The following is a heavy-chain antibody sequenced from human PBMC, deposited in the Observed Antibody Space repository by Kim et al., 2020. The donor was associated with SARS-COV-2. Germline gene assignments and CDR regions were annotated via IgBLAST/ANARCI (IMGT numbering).Heavy chain of an antibody. J-gene: IGHJ4*02. V-gene: IGHV3-15*01. CDR2: IKSKTDGGTT. D-gene: IGHD2-21*01. CDR3: TTGIHCGGDCYRDY. Sequence: GGSLRLSCAASGFTFSNAWMSWVRQAPGKGLEWVGRIKSKTDGGTTDYAAPVKGRFTISRDDSKNTLYLQMNSLKTEDTAVYYCTTGIHCGGDCYRDYWGQGTLVTVSS. CDR1: GFTFSNAW.